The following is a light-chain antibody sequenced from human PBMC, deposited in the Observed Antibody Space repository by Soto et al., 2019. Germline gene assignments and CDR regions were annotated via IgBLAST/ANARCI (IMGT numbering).Light chain of an antibody. CDR3: QSYDSSLSGVV. CDR2: GNS. Sequence: QLVLTQPPSVSGAPGQRVTISCTGSSSNIGAGYDVHWYQQLPGTAPKLLIYGNSNRPSGVPDRFSGSKSGTSASLAITGLQAEDEADYYCQSYDSSLSGVVFGGGNKVTVL. CDR1: SSNIGAGYD. V-gene: IGLV1-40*01. J-gene: IGLJ2*01.